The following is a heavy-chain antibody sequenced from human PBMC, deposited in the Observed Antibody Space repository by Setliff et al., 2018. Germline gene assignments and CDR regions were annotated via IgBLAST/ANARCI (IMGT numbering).Heavy chain of an antibody. J-gene: IGHJ4*02. V-gene: IGHV3-21*01. CDR1: GFTFSTYG. Sequence: GGSLRLSCAASGFTFSTYGLNWVRQAPGKGLEWVSSISSSSSYIYYADSVKGRFTISRDNAKNSLYLQMNSLRAEDTAVYYCARSPLGYCSGGSCYRKDYFDYWGQGTLVTVSS. CDR3: ARSPLGYCSGGSCYRKDYFDY. D-gene: IGHD2-15*01. CDR2: ISSSSSYI.